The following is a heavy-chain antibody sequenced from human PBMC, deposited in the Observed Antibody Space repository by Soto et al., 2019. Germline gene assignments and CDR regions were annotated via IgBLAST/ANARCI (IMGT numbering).Heavy chain of an antibody. CDR2: IYYSGST. CDR1: GGSISSSSYY. Sequence: PSETLSLTCTVSGGSISSSSYYWGWIRQPPGKGLEWIGSIYYSGSTYYNPSLESRVTISVDTSKNQFSLKLSSVTAADTAVYQCVLFWGVYLGFQYTSPVVEFGGKGTT. J-gene: IGHJ6*03. V-gene: IGHV4-39*07. CDR3: VLFWGVYLGFQYTSPVVEF. D-gene: IGHD3-16*01.